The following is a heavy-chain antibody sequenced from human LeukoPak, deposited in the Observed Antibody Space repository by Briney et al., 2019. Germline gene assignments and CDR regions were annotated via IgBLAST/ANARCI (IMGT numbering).Heavy chain of an antibody. CDR2: IYYSGST. D-gene: IGHD1-26*01. J-gene: IGHJ5*02. V-gene: IGHV4-28*03. CDR1: GYSISNSNW. CDR3: ARGGSYYGSWFDP. Sequence: PSDTLSLTCAVSGYSISNSNWWGWIRQPPGKGLEWIGYIYYSGSTYYNPSLKSRVTMSVDTSKNQFSLKLNSVTAVDTAVYYCARGGSYYGSWFDPWGQGTLVTVSS.